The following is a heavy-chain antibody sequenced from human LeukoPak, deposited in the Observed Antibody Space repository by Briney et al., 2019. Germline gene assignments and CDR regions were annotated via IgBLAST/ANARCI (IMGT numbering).Heavy chain of an antibody. Sequence: ASVKVSCKASGYTFTYHYIHLVRQAPGQGREGMGIINPSNGDTNYAQRFQGRVTITRDTSTSTVYMELSSLDSEDTAVYYCARESDVGKDFDCWGQGTLVTVSS. D-gene: IGHD1-1*01. J-gene: IGHJ4*02. CDR3: ARESDVGKDFDC. V-gene: IGHV1-46*01. CDR2: INPSNGDT. CDR1: GYTFTYHY.